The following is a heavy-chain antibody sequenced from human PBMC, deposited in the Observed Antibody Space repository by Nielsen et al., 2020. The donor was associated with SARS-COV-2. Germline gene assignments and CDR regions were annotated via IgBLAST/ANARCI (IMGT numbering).Heavy chain of an antibody. CDR3: AREAAAAAG. J-gene: IGHJ4*02. CDR1: GFTFSSYA. CDR2: ISGSGGST. Sequence: GESLKISCAASGFTFSSYAMSWVRQAPGKGLEWVSAISGSGGSTYYADSVKGRFTISRDNAKNSLYLQMNSLRAEDTAVYYCAREAAAAAGWGQGTLVTVSS. D-gene: IGHD6-13*01. V-gene: IGHV3-23*01.